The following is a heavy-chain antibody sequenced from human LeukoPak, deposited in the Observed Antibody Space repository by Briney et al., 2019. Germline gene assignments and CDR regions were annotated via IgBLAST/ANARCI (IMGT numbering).Heavy chain of an antibody. CDR2: MNPNSGNT. J-gene: IGHJ3*02. CDR3: ARTYGGNAGDAFDI. V-gene: IGHV1-8*01. Sequence: ASVKVSCKASGYTFTSYDINWVRQATGQGLEWTGWMNPNSGNTGYAQKFQGRVTMTRNTSISTAYMELSSLRSEDTAVYYCARTYGGNAGDAFDIWGQGTMVTVSS. CDR1: GYTFTSYD. D-gene: IGHD4-23*01.